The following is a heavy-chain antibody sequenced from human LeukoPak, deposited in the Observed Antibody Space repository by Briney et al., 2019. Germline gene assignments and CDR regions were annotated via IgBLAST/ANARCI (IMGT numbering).Heavy chain of an antibody. V-gene: IGHV3-33*08. CDR3: AREITVTSTTYFDY. D-gene: IGHD4-17*01. CDR2: IWYDGSDK. CDR1: GFTFSNAW. Sequence: GGSLRLSCAASGFTFSNAWMSWVRQAPGKGLEWVAVIWYDGSDKYYADSVKGRFTISRENSKNTLYLQMNSLRAEDTAVYYCAREITVTSTTYFDYWGQGTLVTVSS. J-gene: IGHJ4*02.